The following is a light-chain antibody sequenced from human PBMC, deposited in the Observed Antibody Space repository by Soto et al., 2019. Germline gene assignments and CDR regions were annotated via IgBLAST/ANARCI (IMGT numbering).Light chain of an antibody. CDR3: QQSYNSPYT. V-gene: IGKV1-39*01. CDR2: GAS. CDR1: QSISSF. J-gene: IGKJ2*01. Sequence: DIQMTQSPSSLSASVGDRVTVTCRASQSISSFLNWYQHKPGKAPELLIYGASSVLSGVPSRFSGGVSGTDFTLTISSLQPEDFATYYCQQSYNSPYTFGQGTKLEL.